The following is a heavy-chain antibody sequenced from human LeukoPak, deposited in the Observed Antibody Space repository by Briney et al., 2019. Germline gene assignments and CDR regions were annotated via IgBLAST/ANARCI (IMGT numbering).Heavy chain of an antibody. CDR1: GGSMSPYH. CDR3: ARAVSGRFDY. CDR2: IYYSGST. J-gene: IGHJ4*02. V-gene: IGHV4-59*08. Sequence: SETLSLTCTVSGGSMSPYHWGWIRQPPGKGLEGTGYIYYSGSTNYNPSRNMRVTISVDTSKNQFSLRLRSVTAADTGIYYCARAVSGRFDYWGKGTLVTVYS. D-gene: IGHD6-19*01.